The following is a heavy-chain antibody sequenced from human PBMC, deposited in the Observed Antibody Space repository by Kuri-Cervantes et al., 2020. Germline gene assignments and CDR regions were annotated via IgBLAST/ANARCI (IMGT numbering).Heavy chain of an antibody. CDR1: GYTFTSYY. J-gene: IGHJ5*02. CDR3: ARAKYYYDSSGYLGFDP. Sequence: ASVKVSCKASGYTFTSYYMHWVRQAPGQRLEWMGWINAGNGNTKYSQKFQGRVSITRDTSASTAYMELSSLRSEDTAVYYCARAKYYYDSSGYLGFDPWGQGTLVTVSS. CDR2: INAGNGNT. V-gene: IGHV1-3*01. D-gene: IGHD3-22*01.